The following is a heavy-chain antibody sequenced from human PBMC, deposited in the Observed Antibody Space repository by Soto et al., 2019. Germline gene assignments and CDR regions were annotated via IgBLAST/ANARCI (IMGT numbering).Heavy chain of an antibody. CDR3: ARVRDTTYYYYYGMDV. Sequence: QVQLVQSGAEVKKPGSSVKVSCKASGGTFSSYAISWVRQAPGQGLEWMGGIIPIFGTANYAQKFQGRVTITXXEXTXXAYMELSSLRSEDTAVYYCARVRDTTYYYYYGMDVWGQGTTVTVSS. CDR2: IIPIFGTA. CDR1: GGTFSSYA. V-gene: IGHV1-69*05. D-gene: IGHD5-18*01. J-gene: IGHJ6*02.